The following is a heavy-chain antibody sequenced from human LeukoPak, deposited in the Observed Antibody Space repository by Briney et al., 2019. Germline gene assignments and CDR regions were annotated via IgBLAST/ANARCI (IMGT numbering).Heavy chain of an antibody. CDR3: ARVNGPTSGYYANY. J-gene: IGHJ4*02. V-gene: IGHV3-30*04. CDR2: ISYDGSNK. CDR1: GFTFSSYA. D-gene: IGHD3-22*01. Sequence: AGGSLRLSCAASGFTFSSYAMHWVRQAPGKGLEWVAVISYDGSNKYYADSVKGRFTISRDNSKNTLYLQMNSLRAEDTAVYYCARVNGPTSGYYANYWGQGTLVTVSS.